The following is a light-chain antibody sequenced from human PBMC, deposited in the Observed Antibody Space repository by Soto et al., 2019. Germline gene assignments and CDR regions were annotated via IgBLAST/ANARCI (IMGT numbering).Light chain of an antibody. CDR3: QLYGDSPMYT. CDR1: QSISSSS. Sequence: EIVLTQSPGTLSLSPGERATLSCRASQSISSSSLAWYQQKRGQAPRLLIYGASRRATGIPDTFSGSGSGTDFTLTTSRLEPEDFAVYYCQLYGDSPMYTFGLGTRWIS. J-gene: IGKJ2*01. CDR2: GAS. V-gene: IGKV3-20*01.